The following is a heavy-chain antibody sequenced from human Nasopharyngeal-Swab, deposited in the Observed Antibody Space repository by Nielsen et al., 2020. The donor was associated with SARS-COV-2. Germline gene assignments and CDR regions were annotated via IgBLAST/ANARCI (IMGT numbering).Heavy chain of an antibody. CDR3: ARILRDSGSYAPYYYYYMDV. D-gene: IGHD1-26*01. Sequence: SGPTLVKPTQTLTLTCTFSGFSLSTSGMCVSWIRQPPGKALEWLARIDWDDDKYYSTSLKTRLTISKDTSKNQVVLTMTNMDLVDTATYYCARILRDSGSYAPYYYYYMDVWGKGTTVTVSS. CDR1: GFSLSTSGMC. J-gene: IGHJ6*03. CDR2: IDWDDDK. V-gene: IGHV2-70*11.